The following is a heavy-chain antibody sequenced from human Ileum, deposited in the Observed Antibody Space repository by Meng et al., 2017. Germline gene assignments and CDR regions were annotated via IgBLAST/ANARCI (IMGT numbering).Heavy chain of an antibody. CDR3: AGGSGIAAAGTSIDY. CDR2: IIPILGIA. D-gene: IGHD6-13*01. J-gene: IGHJ4*02. Sequence: SVKVSCKASGGTFSSYTISWVRQAPGQGLEWMGRIIPILGIANYAQKFQGRVTITADKSTSTAYMELSSLRSEETAVYYCAGGSGIAAAGTSIDYWGQGTLVTVSS. V-gene: IGHV1-69*02. CDR1: GGTFSSYT.